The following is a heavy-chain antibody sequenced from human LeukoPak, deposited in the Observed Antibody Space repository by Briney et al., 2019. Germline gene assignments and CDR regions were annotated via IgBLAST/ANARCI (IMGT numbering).Heavy chain of an antibody. Sequence: GGSLRLSCAASGFTFSSYAMHWVRQAPGKGLEWVAVISYDGSNKYYAGSVKGRFTISRDNSKNTLYLQMNSLRAEDTAVYYCARDRKGITGTWGQGTLVTVSS. V-gene: IGHV3-30-3*01. CDR2: ISYDGSNK. J-gene: IGHJ4*02. D-gene: IGHD1-20*01. CDR3: ARDRKGITGT. CDR1: GFTFSSYA.